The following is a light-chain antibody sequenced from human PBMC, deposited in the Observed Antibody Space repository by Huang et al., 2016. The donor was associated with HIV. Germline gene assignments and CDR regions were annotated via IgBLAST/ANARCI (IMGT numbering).Light chain of an antibody. J-gene: IGKJ3*01. CDR2: LGS. V-gene: IGKV2-28*01. CDR3: MQSLETPFT. CDR1: PSLIHKYGYNY. Sequence: DIVMTQSPLSLPVTPGEPASISCRSSPSLIHKYGYNYLQWYVQKPGQLPQLLISLGSDRASGVPDRFTGSGSGTEFTLEIRNVEAEDVGVYYCMQSLETPFTFGPGTKVDI.